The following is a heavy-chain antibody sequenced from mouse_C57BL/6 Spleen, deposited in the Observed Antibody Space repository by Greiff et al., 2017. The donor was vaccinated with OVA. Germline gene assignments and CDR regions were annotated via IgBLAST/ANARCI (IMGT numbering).Heavy chain of an antibody. D-gene: IGHD1-1*01. CDR2: IDPEDGDT. J-gene: IGHJ3*01. Sequence: EVKLQESGAELVRPGASVKLSCTASGFNIKDYYMHWVKQRPEQGLEWIGRIDPEDGDTEYAPKFQGKATMTADPSSNTAYLQLSSLTSEDTAVYYCTTYSSSPAWFAYWGQGTLVTVSA. V-gene: IGHV14-1*01. CDR1: GFNIKDYY. CDR3: TTYSSSPAWFAY.